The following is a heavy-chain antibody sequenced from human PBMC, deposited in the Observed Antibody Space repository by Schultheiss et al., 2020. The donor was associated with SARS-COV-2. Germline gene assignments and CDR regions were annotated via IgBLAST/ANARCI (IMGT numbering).Heavy chain of an antibody. Sequence: SETLSLTCTVSGGSISSYYWGWIRQPPGKGLEWIGEINHSGSTNYNPSLKSRVTISVDTSKNQFSLKLSSVTAADTAVYYCARGSSWSILLNYYMDVWGKGTTVTVSS. J-gene: IGHJ6*03. CDR1: GGSISSYY. V-gene: IGHV4-34*01. CDR3: ARGSSWSILLNYYMDV. D-gene: IGHD6-6*01. CDR2: INHSGST.